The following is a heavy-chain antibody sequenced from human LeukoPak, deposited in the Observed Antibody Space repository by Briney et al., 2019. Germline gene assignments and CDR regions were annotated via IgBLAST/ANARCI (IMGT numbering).Heavy chain of an antibody. D-gene: IGHD4-23*01. CDR2: MNPNSGNT. CDR1: GYTFINYD. J-gene: IGHJ5*02. Sequence: ASVKVSCKASGYTFINYDINWVRQTTGQGIEWMGWMNPNSGNTGYAQKFQGRVTITRNTAISTAYMELSSLRSEDTAVYYCARDYGGNSGWFDPWGQRTLVTVSS. V-gene: IGHV1-8*03. CDR3: ARDYGGNSGWFDP.